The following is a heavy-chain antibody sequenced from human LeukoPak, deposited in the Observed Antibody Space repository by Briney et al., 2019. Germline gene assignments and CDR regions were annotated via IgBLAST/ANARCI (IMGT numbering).Heavy chain of an antibody. CDR2: IYYSGST. D-gene: IGHD3-9*01. V-gene: IGHV4-39*07. CDR3: ARDNILTDNWFDP. CDR1: GGFISSSSYY. Sequence: PSETLSLTCTVSGGFISSSSYYWGWIRQPPGKGLEWIGSIYYSGSTYYIPSLKSRVTISVDTSKNQFSLKLSSVTAADTAVYYCARDNILTDNWFDPWGQGTLVTVSS. J-gene: IGHJ5*02.